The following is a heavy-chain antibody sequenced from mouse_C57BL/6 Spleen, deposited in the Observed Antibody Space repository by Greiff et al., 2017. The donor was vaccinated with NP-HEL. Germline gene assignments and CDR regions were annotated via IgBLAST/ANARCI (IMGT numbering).Heavy chain of an antibody. J-gene: IGHJ2*01. CDR1: GYTFTSYT. D-gene: IGHD1-1*01. CDR3: ARYGNDERDN. V-gene: IGHV1-4*01. Sequence: VQLQQSGAELARPGASVKMSCKASGYTFTSYTMHWVTQRPGQGLEWIGYINPSSGYTKSNQKFKNKATLTADKDSSTSYMQLSSLTSEDSAVYYCARYGNDERDNRGQGTTHTGSS. CDR2: INPSSGYT.